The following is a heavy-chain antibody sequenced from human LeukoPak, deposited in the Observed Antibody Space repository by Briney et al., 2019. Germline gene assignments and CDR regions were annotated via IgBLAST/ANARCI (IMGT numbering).Heavy chain of an antibody. CDR3: ARDPLGEDYATGWDYYYMDV. CDR2: IYYSGST. D-gene: IGHD3-10*01. CDR1: GGSFSGYY. Sequence: SETLSLTCAVYGGSFSGYYWSWIRQPPGKGLEWIGSIYYSGSTYYNPSLKSRVTISVDTSKNLVSLKLSSMTAADTAVYYCARDPLGEDYATGWDYYYMDVGGKGTTVSVPS. V-gene: IGHV4-34*01. J-gene: IGHJ6*03.